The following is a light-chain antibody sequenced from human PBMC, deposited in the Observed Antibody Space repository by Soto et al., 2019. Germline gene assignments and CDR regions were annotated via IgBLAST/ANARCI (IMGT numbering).Light chain of an antibody. CDR1: QTVRNNY. Sequence: EFVLTQSPGTLSLSPGERATLSCRASQTVRNNYLAWYHQKPGQAPRLLIYGASSRATGIPDRFSGSGSGTDFTLTISRLEPEDFAVYYCQQYGSSRLSFGGGTKVDIK. CDR3: QQYGSSRLS. CDR2: GAS. J-gene: IGKJ4*01. V-gene: IGKV3-20*01.